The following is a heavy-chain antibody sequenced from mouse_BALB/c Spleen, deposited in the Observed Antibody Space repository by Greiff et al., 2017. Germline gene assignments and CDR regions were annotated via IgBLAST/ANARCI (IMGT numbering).Heavy chain of an antibody. D-gene: IGHD3-1*01. CDR3: ARGGSGYGAY. CDR2: IFPGTGTT. CDR1: GYTFTSYW. Sequence: LEESGAELVKPGASVKLSCKTSGYTFTSYWIQWVKQRPGQGLGWIGEIFPGTGTTYYNEKFKGKATLTIDTSSSTAYMQLSSLTSEDSAVYFCARGGSGYGAYWGQGTLVTVSA. J-gene: IGHJ3*01. V-gene: IGHV1S132*01.